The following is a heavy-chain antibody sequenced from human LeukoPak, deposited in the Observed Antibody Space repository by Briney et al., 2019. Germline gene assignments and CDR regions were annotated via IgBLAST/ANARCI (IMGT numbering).Heavy chain of an antibody. CDR3: ARGSRGYTYG. CDR2: MSPSGTT. D-gene: IGHD5-18*01. Sequence: SETLSLTCTVSGDSVSSSSYYLSWIRQPPGKGLDWITYMSPSGTTKYNPSLKSRVTISVDTSKNQFSLKLSSVTAADTAVYYCARGSRGYTYGWGQGTLVTVSS. CDR1: GDSVSSSSYY. J-gene: IGHJ4*02. V-gene: IGHV4-61*01.